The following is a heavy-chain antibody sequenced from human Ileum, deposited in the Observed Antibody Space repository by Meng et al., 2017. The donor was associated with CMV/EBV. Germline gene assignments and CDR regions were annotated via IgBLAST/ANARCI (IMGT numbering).Heavy chain of an antibody. CDR3: AHRRGGSSPWAWGDFDY. CDR2: IYWENEK. V-gene: IGHV2-5*02. D-gene: IGHD2-2*01. Sequence: TLREYVPTLLRPTQTLTLTCPFSVFAPSIKGLGVAGIHRPPGKALEWLALIYWENEKRYKPTLRSRLTITKDTSKNQLVLTVTNMDPVDTATYYCAHRRGGSSPWAWGDFDYWGQGTLVTVSS. CDR1: VFAPSIKGLG. J-gene: IGHJ4*02.